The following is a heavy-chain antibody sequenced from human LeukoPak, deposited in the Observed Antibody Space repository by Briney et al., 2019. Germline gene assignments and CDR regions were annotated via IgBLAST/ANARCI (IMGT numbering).Heavy chain of an antibody. CDR2: IIPIFGTA. CDR1: GGTFSSYA. D-gene: IGHD5-12*01. V-gene: IGHV1-69*05. J-gene: IGHJ6*03. CDR3: ARVPRATQYYYYMDV. Sequence: AASVKVSCKASGGTFSSYAISWVRQAPGQGLEWMGGIIPIFGTANYAQKFQGRVTITTDESTSTAYMELSSLRSEDTAVYYCARVPRATQYYYYMDVWGKGTTVTVSS.